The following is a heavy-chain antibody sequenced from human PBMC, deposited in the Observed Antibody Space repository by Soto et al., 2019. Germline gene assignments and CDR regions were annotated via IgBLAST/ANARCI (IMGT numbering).Heavy chain of an antibody. D-gene: IGHD2-15*01. J-gene: IGHJ2*01. CDR3: ARCYCSVGSCFTCWHFDL. V-gene: IGHV1-18*01. CDR2: ISIENGVT. Sequence: QVQVVQSGAEVKKPGASVKVACKASGYSFDTFGMSWVRQAPGQGLEWMGWISIENGVTNSAQKLQDSVTTTADTSTITADMELRSLTSDDTAVYYCARCYCSVGSCFTCWHFDLWGRGTLVTVSS. CDR1: GYSFDTFG.